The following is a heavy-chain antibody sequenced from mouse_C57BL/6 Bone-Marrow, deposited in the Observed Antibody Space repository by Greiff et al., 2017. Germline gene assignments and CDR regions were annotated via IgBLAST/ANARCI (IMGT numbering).Heavy chain of an antibody. CDR1: GYTFTSYW. Sequence: VQLQQPGAELVRPGSSVKLSCKASGYTFTSYWMHWVKQRPIQGLEWIGNIDPSDSETHYNQKFKDKATLTVDKSSSTAYMQLSSLTSEDSAVYYGARGGYYGSSAFDYWGQGTTLTVSS. V-gene: IGHV1-52*01. J-gene: IGHJ2*01. CDR3: ARGGYYGSSAFDY. D-gene: IGHD1-1*01. CDR2: IDPSDSET.